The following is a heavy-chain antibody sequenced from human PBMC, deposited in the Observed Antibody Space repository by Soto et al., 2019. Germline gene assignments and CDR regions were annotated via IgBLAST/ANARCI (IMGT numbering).Heavy chain of an antibody. CDR2: IYYTGNT. Sequence: QVRLQESGPGLVKPSETLSLTCTVSVGSISPSYWNWVRQPPGKRPEWIGCIYYTGNTHYNPSLKSRVTISRDTSKNQFSLELTSVTAADTAMYFCAAGLDHNKVGYWGQGTLVTVSS. V-gene: IGHV4-59*01. CDR3: AAGLDHNKVGY. CDR1: VGSISPSY. D-gene: IGHD2-2*03. J-gene: IGHJ4*02.